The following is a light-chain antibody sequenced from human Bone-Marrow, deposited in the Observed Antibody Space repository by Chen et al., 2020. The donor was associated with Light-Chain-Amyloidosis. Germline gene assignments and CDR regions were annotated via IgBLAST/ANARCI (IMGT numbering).Light chain of an antibody. CDR3: QSADSSGTYEVI. Sequence: SYVLTQPPSVSVSPGQTARITCSGDDLPTRYAYWYQQKPGQAPVLVIHRDTERPSGISERFSGSSSGTTATVTISGVQAEDEADYHCQSADSSGTYEVIFGGGTKLTVL. V-gene: IGLV3-25*03. J-gene: IGLJ2*01. CDR2: RDT. CDR1: DLPTRY.